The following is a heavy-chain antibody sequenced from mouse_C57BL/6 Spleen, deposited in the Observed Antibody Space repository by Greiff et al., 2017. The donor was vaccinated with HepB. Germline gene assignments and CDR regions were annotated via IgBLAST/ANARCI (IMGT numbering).Heavy chain of an antibody. V-gene: IGHV1-53*01. CDR3: ASVYYDYDERFAY. Sequence: VQGVESGTELVKPGASVKLSCKASGYTFTSYWMHWVKQRPGQGLEWIGNINPSNGGTNYNEKFKSKATLTVDKSSSTAYMQLSSLTSEDSAVYYCASVYYDYDERFAYWGQGTLVTVSA. CDR1: GYTFTSYW. J-gene: IGHJ3*01. CDR2: INPSNGGT. D-gene: IGHD2-4*01.